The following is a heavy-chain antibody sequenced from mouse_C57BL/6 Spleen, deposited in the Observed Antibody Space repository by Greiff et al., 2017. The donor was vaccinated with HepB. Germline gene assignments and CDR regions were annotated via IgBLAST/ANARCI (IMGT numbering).Heavy chain of an antibody. CDR1: GYTFTSYG. Sequence: QVQLQQSGAELARPGASVKLSCKASGYTFTSYGISWVKQRTGQGLEWIGEIYPRSGNTYYNEKLKGKATLTADKSSSTAYMELRSLTSEDSAVYFYAIGELLRSRSGGYFDYWGQGTTLTVSS. CDR3: AIGELLRSRSGGYFDY. D-gene: IGHD1-1*01. V-gene: IGHV1-81*01. CDR2: IYPRSGNT. J-gene: IGHJ2*01.